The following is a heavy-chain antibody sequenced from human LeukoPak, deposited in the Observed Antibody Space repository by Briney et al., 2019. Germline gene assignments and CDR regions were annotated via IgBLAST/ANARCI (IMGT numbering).Heavy chain of an antibody. V-gene: IGHV3-23*01. CDR2: ISGSGGST. CDR1: GFTFSSYG. CDR3: AKDRDYYDSSGYSFDAFDI. J-gene: IGHJ3*02. D-gene: IGHD3-22*01. Sequence: GGSLRLSCAASGFTFSSYGMSWVRQAPGKGLEWVSAISGSGGSTYYADSVKGRFTISRDNSKNTLYLQMNSLRAEDTAVYYCAKDRDYYDSSGYSFDAFDIWGQGTMVTVSS.